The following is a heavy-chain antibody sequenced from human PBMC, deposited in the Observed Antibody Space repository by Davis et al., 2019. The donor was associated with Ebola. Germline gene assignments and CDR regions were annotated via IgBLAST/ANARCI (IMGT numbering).Heavy chain of an antibody. V-gene: IGHV5-51*01. J-gene: IGHJ4*02. Sequence: GESLKISCKGSGYSFTNIWIGWVRQMPGKGLEWMGIIYPGDSDTRYSPSFRGQVTISADKSFSTAYLQWSGLKASDTAMYYCARMGKSYYDSLWDYWGQGTLVTVSS. CDR2: IYPGDSDT. CDR3: ARMGKSYYDSLWDY. CDR1: GYSFTNIW. D-gene: IGHD3-10*01.